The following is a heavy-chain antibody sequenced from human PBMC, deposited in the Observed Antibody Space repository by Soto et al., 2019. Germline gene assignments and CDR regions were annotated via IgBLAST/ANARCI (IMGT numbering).Heavy chain of an antibody. V-gene: IGHV3-30*18. CDR2: ISYDGSNK. CDR3: AKDGSNWNSSGFDY. J-gene: IGHJ4*02. CDR1: GFTFSSYG. Sequence: GGSLRLSCAASGFTFSSYGMHWVRQAPGKGLEWVAVISYDGSNKYYADSVKGRFTISRDNSRNTLYLQMNSLRAEDTAVYYCAKDGSNWNSSGFDYWGQGTLVTVPQ. D-gene: IGHD1-7*01.